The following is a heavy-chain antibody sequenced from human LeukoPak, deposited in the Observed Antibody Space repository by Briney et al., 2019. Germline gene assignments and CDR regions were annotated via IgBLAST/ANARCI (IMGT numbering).Heavy chain of an antibody. Sequence: SVKVSCKASGYTFTSYAISWVRQAPGQGLEWMGGIIPIFGTANYAQKFQGRVTITADESTSTAYMELSSLRSEDTAVYYCARGYSSGWYSLRYYYYMDVWGKGTTVTISS. CDR1: GYTFTSYA. CDR2: IIPIFGTA. V-gene: IGHV1-69*13. D-gene: IGHD6-19*01. J-gene: IGHJ6*03. CDR3: ARGYSSGWYSLRYYYYMDV.